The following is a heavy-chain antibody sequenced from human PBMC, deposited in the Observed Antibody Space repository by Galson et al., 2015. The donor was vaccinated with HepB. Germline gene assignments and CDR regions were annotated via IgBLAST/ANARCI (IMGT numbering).Heavy chain of an antibody. J-gene: IGHJ4*02. CDR2: INSDGSTT. CDR1: GFSFSNYW. Sequence: SLRLSCAASGFSFSNYWMHWVRQAPGMGLVWVSRINSDGSTTTYADSVKGRFTISRDNAKNTLYLQMNGLRAEDTAVYYCARDRLGETAFGGQGTLVTVSS. V-gene: IGHV3-74*01. D-gene: IGHD3-3*02. CDR3: ARDRLGETAF.